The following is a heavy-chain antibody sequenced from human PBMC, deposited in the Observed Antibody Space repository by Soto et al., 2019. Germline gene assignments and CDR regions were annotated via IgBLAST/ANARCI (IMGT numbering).Heavy chain of an antibody. CDR2: IIPIFGTA. Sequence: QVQLVQSGAEVKKPGSSVKVSCKASGGTFSSYAISWVRQAPGQGLEWMGGIIPIFGTANYAQKFQGRVTITADESTSTAYMELSSLRSEDTAVYYCAREGYYIGYYYYYGMDVWGQGTTVTVSS. J-gene: IGHJ6*02. CDR3: AREGYYIGYYYYYGMDV. V-gene: IGHV1-69*01. D-gene: IGHD3-10*01. CDR1: GGTFSSYA.